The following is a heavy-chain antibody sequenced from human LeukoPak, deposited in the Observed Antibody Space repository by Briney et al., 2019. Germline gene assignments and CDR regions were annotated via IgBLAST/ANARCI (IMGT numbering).Heavy chain of an antibody. CDR2: IWYDGSNK. J-gene: IGHJ1*01. V-gene: IGHV3-33*01. CDR1: AFTFSSYG. D-gene: IGHD3-9*01. CDR3: ARGPRYFDWLSKSEYFQH. Sequence: GRSLRLSCPASAFTFSSYGMPWVRQAPGKGLEWVAVIWYDGSNKYYADSVKGRFTISKDNSKNTLYLQMNSLRAEDTALYYGARGPRYFDWLSKSEYFQHWGQGTLVTVSS.